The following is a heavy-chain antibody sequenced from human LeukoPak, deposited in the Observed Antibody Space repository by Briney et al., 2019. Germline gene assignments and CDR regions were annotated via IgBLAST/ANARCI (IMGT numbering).Heavy chain of an antibody. J-gene: IGHJ4*02. Sequence: SETLSLTCTVSGGSISSYYWSWIRQPPGKGLEWIGYIYYSGSTNYNPSLKSRVTISVDTSKNQFSLKLSSVTAADTAVYYCARSSGYDYTGLFDYWGQGTLVTVSS. D-gene: IGHD5-12*01. V-gene: IGHV4-59*01. CDR3: ARSSGYDYTGLFDY. CDR2: IYYSGST. CDR1: GGSISSYY.